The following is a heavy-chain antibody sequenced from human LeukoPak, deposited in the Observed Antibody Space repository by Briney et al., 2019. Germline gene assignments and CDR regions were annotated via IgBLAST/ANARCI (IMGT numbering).Heavy chain of an antibody. V-gene: IGHV4-4*07. J-gene: IGHJ5*02. Sequence: SETLSLTCTVSGGSISSYYWSWIRQPAGKGLEWIGRIYTSGSTNYNPSLKSRVTMSVDTSKNQFSLKLSSVTAADTAVYYCARGHRSSWYVWFDPWGQGTLVTVSS. CDR2: IYTSGST. CDR1: GGSISSYY. D-gene: IGHD6-13*01. CDR3: ARGHRSSWYVWFDP.